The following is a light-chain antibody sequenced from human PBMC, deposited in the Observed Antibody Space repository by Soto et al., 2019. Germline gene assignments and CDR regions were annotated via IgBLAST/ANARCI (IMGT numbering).Light chain of an antibody. V-gene: IGLV2-11*01. Sequence: QSALTQPRSVSGSPGQSVTISCTGNSSDVGGYNYVSWYQQHPGKAPKLMIYDVSKRPSGVPDRFSGSKSGNTASLTISGLQAEDEADYYCCSYAGSPLYVFGTGTKLTVL. CDR2: DVS. CDR3: CSYAGSPLYV. CDR1: SSDVGGYNY. J-gene: IGLJ1*01.